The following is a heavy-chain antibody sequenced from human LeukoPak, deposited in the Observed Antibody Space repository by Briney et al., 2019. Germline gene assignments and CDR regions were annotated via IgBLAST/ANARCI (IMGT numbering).Heavy chain of an antibody. CDR2: MSPNNGHT. J-gene: IGHJ5*02. Sequence: GASVKVSCKASGYTFTTYDINWVRQATGRGLEGLGWMSPNNGHTGYAQKFQGRVTLTRDTSINTAYMELSSLTSEDTAVYYCARNPYGTGHFDPWGQGSLVTVSS. CDR3: ARNPYGTGHFDP. CDR1: GYTFTTYD. D-gene: IGHD2-8*02. V-gene: IGHV1-8*01.